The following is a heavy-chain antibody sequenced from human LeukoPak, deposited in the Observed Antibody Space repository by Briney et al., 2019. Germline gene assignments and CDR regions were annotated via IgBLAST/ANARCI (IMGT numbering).Heavy chain of an antibody. CDR2: IYYSGNT. Sequence: SETLSLTCTVSGGSIRSSGHYWGWIRQPPGKGLEWIANIYYSGNTYYNPSLKSRVTISVDTSKNQFSLKLSSVTAADTAVFYCARLVVVTSNNYFDYWGRESWSPSPQ. V-gene: IGHV4-39*01. D-gene: IGHD2-21*02. CDR3: ARLVVVTSNNYFDY. J-gene: IGHJ4*02. CDR1: GGSIRSSGHY.